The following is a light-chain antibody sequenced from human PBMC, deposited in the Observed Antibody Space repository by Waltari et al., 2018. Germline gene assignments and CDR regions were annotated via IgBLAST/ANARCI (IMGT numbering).Light chain of an antibody. Sequence: QSVLTQPPSASGTPGQRVTISCSGGSSNTGSNVVHWYQRLPGTAPRLLIYSNNQRPSGVPDRFSGSKSGTSASLAISGLQPDDEADYYCATWDDRLTGVLFGGGTKVTVL. CDR3: ATWDDRLTGVL. CDR1: SSNTGSNV. J-gene: IGLJ3*02. CDR2: SNN. V-gene: IGLV1-44*01.